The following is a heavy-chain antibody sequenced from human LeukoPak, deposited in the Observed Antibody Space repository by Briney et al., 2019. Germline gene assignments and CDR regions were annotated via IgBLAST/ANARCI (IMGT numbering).Heavy chain of an antibody. CDR1: GGTFSSYA. Sequence: GASVKVSCKASGGTFSSYAISWVRQAPGQGLEWMGGIIPIFGTANYAQKFQGRVTITADESTSTAYMELSSLRSEDTAVYYCAREGESYDYVWGSYRPNRTFDYWGQGTLVTVSS. J-gene: IGHJ4*02. CDR3: AREGESYDYVWGSYRPNRTFDY. V-gene: IGHV1-69*13. CDR2: IIPIFGTA. D-gene: IGHD3-16*02.